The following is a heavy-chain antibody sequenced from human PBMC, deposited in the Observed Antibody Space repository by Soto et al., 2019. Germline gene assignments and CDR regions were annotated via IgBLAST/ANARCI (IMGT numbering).Heavy chain of an antibody. D-gene: IGHD1-20*01. CDR2: INHSGST. V-gene: IGHV4-34*01. CDR1: GGSFSGYY. Sequence: ETLSLTGAVYGGSFSGYYWSWIRQPPGKGLEWIGEINHSGSTNYNTSLKSRVTISVDTSKNQFSLKLSSVTAADTAVYYCARGRYNWNYWGQGTLVTVSS. CDR3: ARGRYNWNY. J-gene: IGHJ4*02.